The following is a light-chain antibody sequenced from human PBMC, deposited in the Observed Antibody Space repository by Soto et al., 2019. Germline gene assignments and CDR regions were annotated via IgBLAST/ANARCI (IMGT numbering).Light chain of an antibody. J-gene: IGLJ1*01. Sequence: QSVLTQPASVSGSPGQSITISCTGASSDVGGYISVSWYQQYPGKAPKLMIHDVSNRPSGVSNRFSGSKSGNTASLTISGLQAEDEADYYCSSYTSSTSYVFGSGTKVTVL. CDR3: SSYTSSTSYV. CDR2: DVS. CDR1: SSDVGGYIS. V-gene: IGLV2-14*01.